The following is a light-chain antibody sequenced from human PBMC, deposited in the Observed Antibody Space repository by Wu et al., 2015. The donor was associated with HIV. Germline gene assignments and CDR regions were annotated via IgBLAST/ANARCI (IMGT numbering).Light chain of an antibody. CDR1: QSVGSD. CDR2: DAS. Sequence: EIVLSQSPATLSLSPGERATLSCRASQSVGSDLAWYLQMPGQAPRLLIYDASNRATGIPARFSGSGSGTDFTLTISSLEPEDFAVYFCQQYHNWPPFTFGQGTRVELK. J-gene: IGKJ5*01. V-gene: IGKV3-11*01. CDR3: QQYHNWPPFT.